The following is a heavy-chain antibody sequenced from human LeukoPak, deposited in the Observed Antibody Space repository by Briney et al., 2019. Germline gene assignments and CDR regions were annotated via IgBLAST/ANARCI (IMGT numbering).Heavy chain of an antibody. CDR2: IIPIFGTA. D-gene: IGHD5-18*01. CDR3: ARGATVDTAMVTKYYYYGMDV. J-gene: IGHJ6*02. CDR1: GGTFSSYA. Sequence: SVKVSCKVSGGTFSSYAISWVRQAPGQGLEWMGGIIPIFGTANYAQKFQGRVTITADESTSTAYMELSSLRSEDTAVYYCARGATVDTAMVTKYYYYGMDVWGQGTTVTVSS. V-gene: IGHV1-69*13.